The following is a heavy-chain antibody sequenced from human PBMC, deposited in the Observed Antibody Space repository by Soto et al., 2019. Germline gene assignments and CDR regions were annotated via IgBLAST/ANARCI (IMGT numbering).Heavy chain of an antibody. V-gene: IGHV1-69*13. J-gene: IGHJ4*02. CDR1: GGTFSSYA. CDR2: IIPIFGTA. CDR3: ARARDVRIVVVPAATYYLDY. D-gene: IGHD2-2*01. Sequence: ASVKVSCKASGGTFSSYAISWVRQAPGQGLEWMGGIIPIFGTANYAQKFQGRVTITADESTSTAYMELSSLRSEDTAVYYCARARDVRIVVVPAATYYLDYWGQGTLVTVSS.